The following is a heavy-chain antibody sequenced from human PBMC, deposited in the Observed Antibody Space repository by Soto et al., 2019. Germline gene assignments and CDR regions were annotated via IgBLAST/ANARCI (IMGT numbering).Heavy chain of an antibody. CDR2: IGADNGDT. Sequence: QVQLVQAGAEVKKPGASVKVSCKASGYTFSTSGFSWVRQSPGQGLEWMGWIGADNGDTNYAQNVQGRVTMTTDTSTTTSYMELRSLTSDDTAVYFCARDWKGAEGFDPWGQVTLVTVSS. V-gene: IGHV1-18*01. J-gene: IGHJ5*01. CDR3: ARDWKGAEGFDP. D-gene: IGHD1-1*01. CDR1: GYTFSTSG.